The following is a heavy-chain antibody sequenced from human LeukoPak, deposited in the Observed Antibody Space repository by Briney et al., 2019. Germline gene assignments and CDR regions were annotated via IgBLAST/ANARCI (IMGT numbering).Heavy chain of an antibody. CDR2: TYYRSKWYN. CDR3: ARVLRIAAAGQYYYYMDV. CDR1: GDSVSSNSAA. Sequence: PSQTLSLTCAISGDSVSSNSAAWNWIRQSPSRGLEWLGRTYYRSKWYNDYAVSVKSRITINPDTSKNQFSLQLNSVTPEDTAVYYCARVLRIAAAGQYYYYMDVWGKGTTVTVSS. D-gene: IGHD6-13*01. J-gene: IGHJ6*03. V-gene: IGHV6-1*01.